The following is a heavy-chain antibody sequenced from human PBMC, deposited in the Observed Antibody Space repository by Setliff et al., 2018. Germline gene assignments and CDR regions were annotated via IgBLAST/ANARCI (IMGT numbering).Heavy chain of an antibody. CDR1: GGSISRSSYY. CDR2: IYSDGSA. Sequence: SETLSLTCSVSGGSISRSSYYWTWIRQPPGKGLEWIASIYSDGSADYNPSLRSRVTISVDKSKNQFFLKLTSMTAADTALYFCARERQGGFLEWAPFDSWGQGVVVTVSS. J-gene: IGHJ4*02. CDR3: ARERQGGFLEWAPFDS. D-gene: IGHD3-3*01. V-gene: IGHV4-39*07.